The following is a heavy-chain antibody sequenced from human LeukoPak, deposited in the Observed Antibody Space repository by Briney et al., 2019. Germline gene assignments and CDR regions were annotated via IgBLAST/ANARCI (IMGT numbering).Heavy chain of an antibody. CDR2: IGTYGGDT. J-gene: IGHJ5*01. V-gene: IGHV1-18*01. Sequence: ASVKVSCKATSRISWVRQAPGQGLEWMGWIGTYGGDTYYAQKFQGRITVTTDTSTSTVYMELRNLRSDDTAVYYCARDLWNFYDDSGYNRDFDSWGQGNPGYRLL. CDR3: ARDLWNFYDDSGYNRDFDS. CDR1: TSR. D-gene: IGHD3-22*01.